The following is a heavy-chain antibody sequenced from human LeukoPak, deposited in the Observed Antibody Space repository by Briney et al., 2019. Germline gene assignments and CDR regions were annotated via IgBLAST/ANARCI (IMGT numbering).Heavy chain of an antibody. CDR2: IRGDGSRQ. CDR1: GFTFSSYS. Sequence: PGGSLRLSCAASGFTFSSYSMNWVRQAPGQGLEWVANIRGDGSRQYYVDSVKGRFTISRDNAKNSLYLQMTNLRAEDTSVYYCVRESIRGTRDFDYWGHGTLVTVSS. CDR3: VRESIRGTRDFDY. J-gene: IGHJ4*03. V-gene: IGHV3-7*01. D-gene: IGHD3-10*01.